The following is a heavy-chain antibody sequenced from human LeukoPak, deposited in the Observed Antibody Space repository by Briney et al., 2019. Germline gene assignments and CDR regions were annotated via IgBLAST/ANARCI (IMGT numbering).Heavy chain of an antibody. V-gene: IGHV3-9*01. Sequence: GGSLRLSRAASGFTFDDYAMHWVRQAPGKGLEWVSGISWNSGSIGYADSVKGRFTISRDNAKNSLYLQMNSLRAEDTALYYCAKDEHSSGWYVDYWGQGTLVTVSS. CDR1: GFTFDDYA. CDR3: AKDEHSSGWYVDY. CDR2: ISWNSGSI. D-gene: IGHD6-19*01. J-gene: IGHJ4*02.